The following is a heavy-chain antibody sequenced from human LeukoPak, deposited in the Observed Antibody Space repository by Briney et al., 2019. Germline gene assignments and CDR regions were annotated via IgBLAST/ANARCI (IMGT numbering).Heavy chain of an antibody. J-gene: IGHJ3*02. V-gene: IGHV4-59*01. CDR2: IYYSGST. Sequence: PSETLSLTCTVSGGSISSYYWSWIRQPPGKGLEWIGYIYYSGSTNYNPSLKSRVTISVDTSKNQFSLKLSSVTAADTAVYYCARGGFLEWLLNDAFDIWGQGTMVTVSS. CDR3: ARGGFLEWLLNDAFDI. D-gene: IGHD3-3*01. CDR1: GGSISSYY.